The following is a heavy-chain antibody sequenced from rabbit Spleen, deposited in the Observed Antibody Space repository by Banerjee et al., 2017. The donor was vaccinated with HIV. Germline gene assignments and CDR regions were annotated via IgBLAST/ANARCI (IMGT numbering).Heavy chain of an antibody. V-gene: IGHV1S40*01. J-gene: IGHJ2*01. CDR3: ARNYVNAFDP. Sequence: QSLEESGGDLVKPGASLTLTCTASGFDLSSYYYMCWVRQAPGKGLEWIACIYISGGSTYYASWAKGRFTISKTSSTTVTLQMTSLTAADTATYFCARNYVNAFDPWGQGTLVTVS. CDR2: IYISGGST. D-gene: IGHD1-1*01. CDR1: GFDLSSYYY.